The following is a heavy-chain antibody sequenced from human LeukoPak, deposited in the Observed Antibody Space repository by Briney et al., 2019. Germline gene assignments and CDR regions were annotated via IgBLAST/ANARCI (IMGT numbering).Heavy chain of an antibody. CDR2: IYYSGST. CDR3: ASSGAGSSWDHQFDY. D-gene: IGHD6-13*01. V-gene: IGHV4-59*08. J-gene: IGHJ4*02. CDR1: GGSISSYY. Sequence: PSETLSLTCTVSGGSISSYYWSWIRQPPGKGQEWIGYIYYSGSTNYNPSLKSRVTISVDTSKNQFSLKLSSVAAADTAVYYCASSGAGSSWDHQFDYWGQGTLVTVSS.